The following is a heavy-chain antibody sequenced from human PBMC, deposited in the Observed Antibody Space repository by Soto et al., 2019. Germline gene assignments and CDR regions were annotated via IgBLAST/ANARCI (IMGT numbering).Heavy chain of an antibody. D-gene: IGHD3-22*01. V-gene: IGHV1-8*01. CDR2: MNPNSGNT. J-gene: IGHJ3*02. CDR3: ARVPSSGDAFDI. CDR1: GYTFTSYD. Sequence: ASVKVSCKASGYTFTSYDINWVRQATGQGLEWMGWMNPNSGNTGYAQKFQDRVTMTRNTSISTAYMELSSLRSEDTAVYYCARVPSSGDAFDIWGQGTMVTVSS.